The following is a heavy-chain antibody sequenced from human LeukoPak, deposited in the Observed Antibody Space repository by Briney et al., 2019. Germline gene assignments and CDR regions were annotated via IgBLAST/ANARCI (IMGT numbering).Heavy chain of an antibody. D-gene: IGHD6-13*01. Sequence: GGSLRLSCAASGFTFSSYSMNWVRQAPGKGLEWVSSISSSSSYIYYADSVKGRFTISRDNAKNSLYLQMNSLRAEDTALYYCAKDIEAAADYYFDYWGQGTLVTVSS. CDR2: ISSSSSYI. J-gene: IGHJ4*02. CDR3: AKDIEAAADYYFDY. V-gene: IGHV3-21*04. CDR1: GFTFSSYS.